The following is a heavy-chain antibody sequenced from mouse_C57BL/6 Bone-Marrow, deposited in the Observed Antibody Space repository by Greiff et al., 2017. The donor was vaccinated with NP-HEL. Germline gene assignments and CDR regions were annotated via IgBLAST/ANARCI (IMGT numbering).Heavy chain of an antibody. CDR2: ISYDGSN. CDR3: ARGLRAY. Sequence: ESGPGLVKPSQSLSLTCSVTGYSITSGYYWNWIRQFPGNKLEWMGYISYDGSNNYNPSLKNRISITRDTSKNQFFLKLNSVTTEDTATYYCARGLRAYGGQGTLVTVSA. J-gene: IGHJ3*01. V-gene: IGHV3-6*01. CDR1: GYSITSGYY. D-gene: IGHD1-1*01.